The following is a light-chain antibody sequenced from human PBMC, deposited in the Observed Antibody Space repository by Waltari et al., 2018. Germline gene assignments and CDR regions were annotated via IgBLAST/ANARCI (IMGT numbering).Light chain of an antibody. V-gene: IGKV3-11*01. J-gene: IGKJ4*01. CDR3: QQRRNWPLT. CDR2: DAS. CDR1: QSFGTY. Sequence: EIVLTQSPAILSFSPGERATLSCRTIQSFGTYLAWYQQRPGQPPRLPIYDASYRATGIPARFSGSGSETDFTLTISSLQPEDFAVYYCQQRRNWPLTFGGGTRVEI.